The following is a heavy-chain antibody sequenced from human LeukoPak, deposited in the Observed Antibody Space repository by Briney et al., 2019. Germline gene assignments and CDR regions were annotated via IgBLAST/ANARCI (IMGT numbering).Heavy chain of an antibody. CDR3: ARDGITMMDY. D-gene: IGHD3-22*01. J-gene: IGHJ4*02. CDR1: GGSISSSNW. Sequence: SGTLSLTCAVSGGSISSSNWWSWVRQPPGKGLEWIGEIYHSGSTNYNPSFKSRVTMSVDTSKNQFSLKLSSVTAADTAVYYCARDGITMMDYWGQGTLVTVSS. V-gene: IGHV4-4*02. CDR2: IYHSGST.